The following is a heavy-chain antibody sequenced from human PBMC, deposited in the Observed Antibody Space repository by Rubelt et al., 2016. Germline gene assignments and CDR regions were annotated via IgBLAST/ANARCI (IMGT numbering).Heavy chain of an antibody. CDR1: GFTFSSYR. CDR2: INSDGSST. Sequence: EVQLVESGGGLVQPGGSLRLSCAASGFTFSSYRMHWVRQAPGKGLVWVSRINSDGSSTSYADSVKGRFTISRDNAKNTLYLQMNSLRAEDTAVYYCARDLEYCSGGSCYKPLNYYYYGMDVWGQGTTVTVSS. CDR3: ARDLEYCSGGSCYKPLNYYYYGMDV. J-gene: IGHJ6*02. V-gene: IGHV3-74*01. D-gene: IGHD2-15*01.